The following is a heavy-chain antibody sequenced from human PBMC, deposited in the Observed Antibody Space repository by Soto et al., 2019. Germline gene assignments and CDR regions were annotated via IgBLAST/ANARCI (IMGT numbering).Heavy chain of an antibody. CDR3: AKSSGFGELLLFYFDY. D-gene: IGHD3-10*01. V-gene: IGHV3-23*01. J-gene: IGHJ4*02. Sequence: GGSLRLSCAASGFTFSSYAMSWVRQAPGKGLEWVSAISGSGGSTYYADSVKGRFTISRDNSKNTLYLQMNSLRAEDTAVYYCAKSSGFGELLLFYFDYWGQGTLVTVSS. CDR1: GFTFSSYA. CDR2: ISGSGGST.